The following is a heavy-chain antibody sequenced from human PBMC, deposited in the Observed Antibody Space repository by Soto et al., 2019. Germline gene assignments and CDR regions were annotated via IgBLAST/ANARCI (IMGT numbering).Heavy chain of an antibody. V-gene: IGHV2-5*02. CDR3: AHGTNYDILTGYYTHLFHY. D-gene: IGHD3-9*01. CDR2: IYWDDDK. J-gene: IGHJ4*02. CDR1: GFSLSTSGVR. Sequence: SGPTLVNPTQTLTLTCTFSGFSLSTSGVRVGWIRQPPGKALEWLALIYWDDDKRYSPSLKSRLTITKDTSKNQVVLTMTNMGPVDTATYYCAHGTNYDILTGYYTHLFHYWGQGTLVTVSS.